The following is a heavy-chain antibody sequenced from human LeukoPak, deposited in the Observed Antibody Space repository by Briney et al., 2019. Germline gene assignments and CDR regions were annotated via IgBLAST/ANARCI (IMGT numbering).Heavy chain of an antibody. Sequence: ASVKVSCKASGYAFTGYYMHWVRQAPGQGLEWMGWIYPNSGGTNYAQKLQGRVTMTRDTSISTAYMELSRLTSDDTAVYYCARTHYDILTGYYSRDLDYWGQGTLVTVSS. V-gene: IGHV1-2*02. J-gene: IGHJ4*02. CDR2: IYPNSGGT. CDR1: GYAFTGYY. D-gene: IGHD3-9*01. CDR3: ARTHYDILTGYYSRDLDY.